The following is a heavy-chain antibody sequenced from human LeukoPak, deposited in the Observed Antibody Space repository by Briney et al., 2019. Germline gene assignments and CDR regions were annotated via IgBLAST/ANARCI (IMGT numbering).Heavy chain of an antibody. Sequence: SETLPLTCTVSGGSISSSIYYWGWIRQPPGKGLEWIGSIYYSGRIYYDPSLKSRVTISIDTSKNQFSLKLSSVTAADTAVYYCARQVAGSYGDYLEYWGQGTLVTVSS. CDR3: ARQVAGSYGDYLEY. CDR1: GGSISSSIYY. J-gene: IGHJ4*02. D-gene: IGHD6-19*01. V-gene: IGHV4-39*01. CDR2: IYYSGRI.